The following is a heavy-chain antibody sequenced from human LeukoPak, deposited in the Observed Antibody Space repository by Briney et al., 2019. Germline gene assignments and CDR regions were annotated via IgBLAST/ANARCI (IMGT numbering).Heavy chain of an antibody. CDR1: GFTFSSSW. CDR2: ISGSGGST. V-gene: IGHV3-23*01. Sequence: PGGSLRLSCAASGFTFSSSWMSWVRQVPGKGLEWVSAISGSGGSTYYADSVKGRFTISRDNSKNTLYLQMNSLRAEDTAVYYCAKVRSFAGYNEFDYWGQGTLVTVSS. CDR3: AKVRSFAGYNEFDY. J-gene: IGHJ4*02. D-gene: IGHD5-24*01.